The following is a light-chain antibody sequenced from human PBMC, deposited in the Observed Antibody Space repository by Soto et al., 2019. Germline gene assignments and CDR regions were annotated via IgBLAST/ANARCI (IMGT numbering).Light chain of an antibody. CDR3: GAWDTSHRAVV. Sequence: QYVLTQPPSVSAAPGQKVIIFCSGTSANFGKNYVFWYQQFPGTAPKLLIYATYKRPAGIPDRFSVSKSGASASLAITGLHTEDEADYYCGAWDTSHRAVVFGGGTKLTVL. CDR2: ATY. CDR1: SANFGKNY. J-gene: IGLJ2*01. V-gene: IGLV1-51*01.